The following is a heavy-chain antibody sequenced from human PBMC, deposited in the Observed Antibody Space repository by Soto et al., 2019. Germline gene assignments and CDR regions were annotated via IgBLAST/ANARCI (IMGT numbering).Heavy chain of an antibody. CDR3: AKVDDFWSGHLDY. V-gene: IGHV3-23*01. CDR2: ISGSGGST. J-gene: IGHJ4*02. CDR1: GFTFSSYA. Sequence: GGSLRLSCAASGFTFSSYAMSWVRQAPGKGLEWVSAISGSGGSTYYADSVKGRFTISRDNSKNTLYLQMNSLRAEDTAVYYWAKVDDFWSGHLDYWGQGTLVTVSS. D-gene: IGHD3-3*01.